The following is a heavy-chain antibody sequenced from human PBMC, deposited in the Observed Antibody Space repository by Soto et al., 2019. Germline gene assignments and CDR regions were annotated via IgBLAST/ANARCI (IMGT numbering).Heavy chain of an antibody. CDR2: IYHSGST. D-gene: IGHD2-2*02. V-gene: IGHV4-30-2*01. Sequence: SLTCRVSDGCIGNVGGSRISIQQPPGKGLEWIGYIYHSGSTYYNPSLKSRVTISVDRSKNQFSLKLSSVTAADTAVYYCARVVPAAIGWFDPWGQGTLVTVSS. CDR3: ARVVPAAIGWFDP. CDR1: DGCIGNVGGS. J-gene: IGHJ5*02.